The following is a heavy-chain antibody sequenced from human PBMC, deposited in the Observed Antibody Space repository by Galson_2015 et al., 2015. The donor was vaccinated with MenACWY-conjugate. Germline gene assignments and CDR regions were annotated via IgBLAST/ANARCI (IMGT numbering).Heavy chain of an antibody. Sequence: SLRLSCAASGFTFSNYAMNWVRQPPGKGLEWVSTIIASGGDTYYADSVKGRFTISRDNSKNTLNLQMNTLRAEDTAVYYCAKDKYYGVFGDFDHWCQGTLVTVSS. D-gene: IGHD4-17*01. CDR2: IIASGGDT. CDR3: AKDKYYGVFGDFDH. CDR1: GFTFSNYA. V-gene: IGHV3-23*01. J-gene: IGHJ4*02.